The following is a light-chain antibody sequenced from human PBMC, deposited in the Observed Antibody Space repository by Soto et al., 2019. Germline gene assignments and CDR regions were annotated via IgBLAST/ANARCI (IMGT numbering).Light chain of an antibody. Sequence: QSVLTQPASVSGSPGQSITISCTGTSTDVGDYDYVSWYQHHPGKVPKVIIYNVSNRPSGISSRFSGSKTGSTASLTISGLQAEDEASYYCVSYARSSVLAVFGGGTKLTVL. CDR2: NVS. V-gene: IGLV2-14*03. J-gene: IGLJ2*01. CDR1: STDVGDYDY. CDR3: VSYARSSVLAV.